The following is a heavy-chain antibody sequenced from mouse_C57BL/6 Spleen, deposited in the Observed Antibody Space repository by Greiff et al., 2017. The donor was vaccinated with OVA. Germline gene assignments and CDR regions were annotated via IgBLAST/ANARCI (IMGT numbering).Heavy chain of an antibody. J-gene: IGHJ4*01. CDR2: IWSDGST. Sequence: QVQLKESGPGLVAPSQSLSTTCTVSGFSLTSYGVHWVRQPPGKGLEWLVVIWSDGSTTYNSALKSRLSISKDNSKSQVFLKMNSLQTDDTAMYYCARHETIWPYAMDYWGQGTSVTVSS. V-gene: IGHV2-6-1*01. CDR1: GFSLTSYG. D-gene: IGHD1-1*02. CDR3: ARHETIWPYAMDY.